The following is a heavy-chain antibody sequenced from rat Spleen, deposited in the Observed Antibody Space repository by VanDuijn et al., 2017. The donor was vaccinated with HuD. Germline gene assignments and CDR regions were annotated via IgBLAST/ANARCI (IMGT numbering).Heavy chain of an antibody. V-gene: IGHV5-29*01. CDR2: ITNTGSST. D-gene: IGHD1-12*01. CDR1: GFTFSDYN. CDR3: ATITAVHWFAF. J-gene: IGHJ3*01. Sequence: EVQLVESGGGLVQPGRSLKLSCAASGFTFSDYNMTWIRQAPGKGLEWVASITNTGSSTYYPDSVKGRFTISRDNAKSTLYLQMDSLRSEDTATYYCATITAVHWFAFWGQGTLVTVSS.